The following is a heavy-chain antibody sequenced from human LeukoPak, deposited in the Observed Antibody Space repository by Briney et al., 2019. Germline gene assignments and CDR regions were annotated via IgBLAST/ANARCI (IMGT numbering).Heavy chain of an antibody. CDR2: ISGSAGST. J-gene: IGHJ4*02. Sequence: PRGSLRLSCAVSGITLSNYGMSWVRQAPGKGLEWVSGISGSAGSTYYADSVKGRFTISRDYSKNTLSLQMNSLRAEDTAVYYCAKDSMGATPGFLFDNWGQGTLVTVSS. V-gene: IGHV3-23*01. D-gene: IGHD1-26*01. CDR3: AKDSMGATPGFLFDN. CDR1: GITLSNYG.